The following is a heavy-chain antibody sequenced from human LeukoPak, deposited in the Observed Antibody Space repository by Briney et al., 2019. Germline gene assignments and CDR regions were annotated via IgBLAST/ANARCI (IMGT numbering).Heavy chain of an antibody. V-gene: IGHV3-21*01. Sequence: AGGSLRLSCAASGFTFSSYSMNWVRQAPGKGLEWVSSISSSSSYIYYADSVKGRFTISRDNAKNSLYLQMNSLRAEDTAVYYCARDLADSHSGYDWVSFGMDVWGQGTTVTVSS. CDR1: GFTFSSYS. CDR2: ISSSSSYI. CDR3: ARDLADSHSGYDWVSFGMDV. D-gene: IGHD5-12*01. J-gene: IGHJ6*02.